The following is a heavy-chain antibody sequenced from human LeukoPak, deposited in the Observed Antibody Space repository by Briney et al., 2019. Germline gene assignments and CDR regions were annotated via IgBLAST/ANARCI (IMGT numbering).Heavy chain of an antibody. CDR3: TTGSYYTTGAFDI. CDR2: IRSTKDGGTA. D-gene: IGHD1-26*01. Sequence: GGSLRLSCTAYGLTITYTWMSWVRQAPGKGLEWVGRIRSTKDGGTADYAAPVTGRFIVSRDDSKNTVYLQMNSLKSEDTAVYYCTTGSYYTTGAFDIWGLGTMVTSLQ. J-gene: IGHJ3*02. CDR1: GLTITYTW. V-gene: IGHV3-15*01.